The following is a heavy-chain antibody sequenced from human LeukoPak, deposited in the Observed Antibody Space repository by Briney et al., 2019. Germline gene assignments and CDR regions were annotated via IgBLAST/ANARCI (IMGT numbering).Heavy chain of an antibody. V-gene: IGHV4-59*01. CDR3: ARGGYYYDSSGYYSGRYYFDY. Sequence: SETLSLTCTVSGGSISRYYWSWIRQPPGKGLEWIGYKDYSGSTNYNPSLKSRVTISVDTSKNQFSLKLSSVTAADTAVYYCARGGYYYDSSGYYSGRYYFDYWGQGTLVTVSS. D-gene: IGHD3-22*01. CDR2: KDYSGST. J-gene: IGHJ4*02. CDR1: GGSISRYY.